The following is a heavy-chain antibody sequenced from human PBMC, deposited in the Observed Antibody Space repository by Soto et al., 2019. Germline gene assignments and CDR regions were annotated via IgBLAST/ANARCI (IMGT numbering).Heavy chain of an antibody. D-gene: IGHD1-1*01. Sequence: EVQLVESGGGLVQPGGSLRLSCAASGFTFSSYEMNWVRQAPGKGLEWVSYISSSGSTIYYADSVKGRFTISRDNAKNSLYLQMNSLRAEDTAVYYCARHWNPFVDARDAFDIWGQGTMVTVSS. CDR2: ISSSGSTI. V-gene: IGHV3-48*03. J-gene: IGHJ3*02. CDR3: ARHWNPFVDARDAFDI. CDR1: GFTFSSYE.